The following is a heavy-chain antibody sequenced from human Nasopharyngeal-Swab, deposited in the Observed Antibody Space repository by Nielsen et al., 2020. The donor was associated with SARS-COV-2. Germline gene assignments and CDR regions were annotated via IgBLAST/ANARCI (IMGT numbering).Heavy chain of an antibody. CDR3: AALSSGRFRY. CDR1: GFTFTSSA. Sequence: SVKVSCKASGFTFTSSALQWVRQARGQRLEWIGWIVVPNGNTNYAQNFQERVTINRDMSTSTAYTELRGLRSEDTAVYYCAALSSGRFRYWGQGTLVSVSS. V-gene: IGHV1-58*01. D-gene: IGHD1-26*01. CDR2: IVVPNGNT. J-gene: IGHJ4*02.